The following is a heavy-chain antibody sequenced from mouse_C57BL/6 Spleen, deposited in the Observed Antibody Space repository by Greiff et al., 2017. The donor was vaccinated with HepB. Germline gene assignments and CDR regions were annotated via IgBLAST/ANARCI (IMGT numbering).Heavy chain of an antibody. Sequence: EVQLQQSGPELVKPGDSVKISCKASGYSFTGYFMNWVMQSHGKSLEWIGRINPYNGDTFYNQKFKGKATLTVDKSSSTAHMELRSLTSEDSAVYYCARRGKSYDGFDYWGQGTTLTVSS. J-gene: IGHJ2*01. V-gene: IGHV1-20*01. CDR1: GYSFTGYF. CDR3: ARRGKSYDGFDY. D-gene: IGHD2-3*01. CDR2: INPYNGDT.